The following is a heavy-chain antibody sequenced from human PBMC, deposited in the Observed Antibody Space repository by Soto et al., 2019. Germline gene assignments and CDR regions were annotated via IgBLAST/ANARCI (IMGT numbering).Heavy chain of an antibody. D-gene: IGHD7-27*01. J-gene: IGHJ4*02. CDR2: IYSGGST. Sequence: GGSLRLSCAASGFTFSSYGMHWVRQAPGKGLEWVAVIYSGGSTYYADSVKGRFTISRDNSKNTLYLQMNSLRAEDTAVYYCARDQPGYFDYWGQGTLVTVSS. CDR1: GFTFSSYG. V-gene: IGHV3-NL1*01. CDR3: ARDQPGYFDY.